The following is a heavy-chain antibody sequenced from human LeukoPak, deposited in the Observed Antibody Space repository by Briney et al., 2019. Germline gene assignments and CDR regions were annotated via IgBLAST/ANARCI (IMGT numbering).Heavy chain of an antibody. CDR2: ISRSSTYV. V-gene: IGHV3-21*01. J-gene: IGHJ2*01. D-gene: IGHD6-19*01. CDR1: GFTVSSHT. Sequence: GGSLRLSCAASGFTVSSHTINWIRQAPGKGLEWVSSISRSSTYVKYADSIEGRFAISRDEAKKSLFLQMKSLRVEDTAVYYCARSPVAGMSWY. CDR3: ARSPVAGMSWY.